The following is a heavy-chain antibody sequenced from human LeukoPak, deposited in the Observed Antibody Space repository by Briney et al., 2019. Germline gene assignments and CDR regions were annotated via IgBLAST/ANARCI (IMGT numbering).Heavy chain of an antibody. Sequence: ASVKVSCKASGYTFTSYYMHWVRQAPGQRLEWMGIINPSGGSTSYAQKFQGRVTMTRDTSTSTVYMELSSLRSEDTAVYYCARDLVTMVRGVIINYGMDVWGQGTTVTVSS. D-gene: IGHD3-10*01. CDR3: ARDLVTMVRGVIINYGMDV. V-gene: IGHV1-46*01. J-gene: IGHJ6*02. CDR1: GYTFTSYY. CDR2: INPSGGST.